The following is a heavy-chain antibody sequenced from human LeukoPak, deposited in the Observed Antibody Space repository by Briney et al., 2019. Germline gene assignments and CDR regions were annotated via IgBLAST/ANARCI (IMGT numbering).Heavy chain of an antibody. CDR2: IYTSGST. V-gene: IGHV4-61*02. CDR1: GGSISSGSYY. CDR3: ARGRKLVGLDY. D-gene: IGHD6-13*01. Sequence: PSETLSLTCTVSGGSISSGSYYWSWIRQPAGKGLEWIGRIYTSGSTNYNPSLKSRVTMSVDTSKNQFSLKLSSVTAADTAVYYCARGRKLVGLDYWGQGTLVTVSS. J-gene: IGHJ4*02.